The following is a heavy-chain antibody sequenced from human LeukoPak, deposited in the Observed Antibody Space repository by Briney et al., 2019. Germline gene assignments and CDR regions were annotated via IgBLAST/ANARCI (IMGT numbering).Heavy chain of an antibody. CDR1: GGSISSYY. CDR2: IYYSGST. J-gene: IGHJ4*02. CDR3: ARGSKYGDYVDY. Sequence: PSETLSLTCTVSGGSISSYYWSWIRQPPGKGLEWIGYIYYSGSTNYNPSLKSRVTISVDTSKNQFSLKLSSVTAADTAVYYCARGSKYGDYVDYWGQGTLVTVSS. D-gene: IGHD4-17*01. V-gene: IGHV4-59*01.